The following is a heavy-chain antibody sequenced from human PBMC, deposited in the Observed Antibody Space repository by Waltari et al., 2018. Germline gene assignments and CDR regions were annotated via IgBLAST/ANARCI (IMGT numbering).Heavy chain of an antibody. CDR1: GGSLRSYY. D-gene: IGHD3-10*01. J-gene: IGHJ3*01. Sequence: QLQLQESGPGLVKPSETLSLTCPVSGGSLRSYYWSWIRQSPGKGLEWIGYISYSGSTNYHPSLKSRVTISVDTSKNEVSLKVTYVTPVDTAIYYCARGGSTSESFDVWGQGTMVTVSS. CDR2: ISYSGST. CDR3: ARGGSTSESFDV. V-gene: IGHV4-59*01.